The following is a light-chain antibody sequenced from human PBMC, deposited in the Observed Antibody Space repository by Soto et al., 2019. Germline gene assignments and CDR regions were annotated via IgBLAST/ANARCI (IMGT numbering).Light chain of an antibody. Sequence: QAVVTQSPSASASLGASVKLTCTLSSGHSNYAIAWHQQQSEKGPRYLMKLNSDGSHSKGDGIPDRFSGSSSGAERYLPISSLQSEDEADYYCQTWGSGIVVFGGGTKLTVL. CDR2: LNSDGSH. V-gene: IGLV4-69*01. CDR1: SGHSNYA. J-gene: IGLJ2*01. CDR3: QTWGSGIVV.